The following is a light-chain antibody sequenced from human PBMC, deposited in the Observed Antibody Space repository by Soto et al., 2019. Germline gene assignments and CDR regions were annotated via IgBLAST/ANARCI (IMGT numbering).Light chain of an antibody. V-gene: IGKV1-39*01. J-gene: IGKJ5*01. CDR1: QSIRNY. CDR3: QQSYSTPPIT. CDR2: AAS. Sequence: DIQMTQSPSSLSASVGDRVTITCRASQSIRNYLNWYQQELGKAPKLLIYAASSLKSGVPSRFSGSGSGTDFTLTINNLQPEDFSTYYCQQSYSTPPITFGQGTRLEIK.